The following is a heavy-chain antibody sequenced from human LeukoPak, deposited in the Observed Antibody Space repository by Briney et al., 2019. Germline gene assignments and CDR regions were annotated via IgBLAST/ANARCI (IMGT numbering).Heavy chain of an antibody. Sequence: GGALRLSCAASGFTFSSHDMSWVRQAPGRGLEWVSSIRPNGENRYYGDAVKGRFTISRDNSKNTLYLQMNSLRAEDTAIYYCAKRSLSGSYLGFDYWGQGTLVTVSS. CDR2: IRPNGENR. J-gene: IGHJ4*02. CDR1: GFTFSSHD. D-gene: IGHD1-26*01. V-gene: IGHV3-23*01. CDR3: AKRSLSGSYLGFDY.